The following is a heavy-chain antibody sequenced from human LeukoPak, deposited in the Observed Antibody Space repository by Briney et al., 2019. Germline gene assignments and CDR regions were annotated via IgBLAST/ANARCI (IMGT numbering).Heavy chain of an antibody. Sequence: GGSLRLSCAASGFAFSSYAMHWVRQAPGKGLEWVAVISYDGSNKYYADSVKGRFTISRDNSKNTLYLQMNSLRAEDTAVYYCARELLAYCGGDCYSGAFDIWGQGTMVTVSS. V-gene: IGHV3-30-3*01. CDR2: ISYDGSNK. CDR1: GFAFSSYA. J-gene: IGHJ3*02. CDR3: ARELLAYCGGDCYSGAFDI. D-gene: IGHD2-21*01.